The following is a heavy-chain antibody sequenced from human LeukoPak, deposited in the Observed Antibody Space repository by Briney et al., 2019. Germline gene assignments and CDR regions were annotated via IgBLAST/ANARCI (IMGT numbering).Heavy chain of an antibody. CDR3: ARDRYYDILTAMTPDYFDY. Sequence: PGGSLRLSCAASGFTFSSYWMSWVRQAPGKGLEWVANIKQDGSEKYYVDSVKGRFTISRDNAKNSLYVQMNSLRAEDTAVYYCARDRYYDILTAMTPDYFDYWGQGTLVTVSS. CDR1: GFTFSSYW. V-gene: IGHV3-7*01. CDR2: IKQDGSEK. D-gene: IGHD3-9*01. J-gene: IGHJ4*02.